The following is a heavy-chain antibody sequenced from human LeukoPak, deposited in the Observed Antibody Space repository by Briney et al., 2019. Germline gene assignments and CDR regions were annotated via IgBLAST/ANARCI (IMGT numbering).Heavy chain of an antibody. CDR3: ARDRGSYNYYYMDV. CDR2: IYYSGST. CDR1: GGSISSGDYY. V-gene: IGHV4-30-4*08. J-gene: IGHJ6*03. Sequence: SETLSLTCTVSGGSISSGDYYWSWIRQPPGKGLEWIGYIYYSGSTYYNPSLKSRVTISVDTSKNQFSLKLSSVTAADTAVYYCARDRGSYNYYYMDVWGKRTTATVSS. D-gene: IGHD1-26*01.